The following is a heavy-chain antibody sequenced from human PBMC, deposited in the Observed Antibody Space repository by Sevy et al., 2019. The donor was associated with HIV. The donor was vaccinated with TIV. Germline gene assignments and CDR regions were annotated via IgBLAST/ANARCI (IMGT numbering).Heavy chain of an antibody. V-gene: IGHV2-5*01. D-gene: IGHD3-22*01. CDR3: ADRGGAHYYDSSGYYTRAEYFEH. J-gene: IGHJ1*01. Sequence: SGPTLVKPTQTLTLTCTFSGFSLSTSGVGVGWIRQPPGKALEWLAVIYWNDDQRYSPSLKSRLTITKDTPKNQVVLTMTNMDPVDTATYYCADRGGAHYYDSSGYYTRAEYFEHWGQGTLVTVSS. CDR1: GFSLSTSGVG. CDR2: IYWNDDQ.